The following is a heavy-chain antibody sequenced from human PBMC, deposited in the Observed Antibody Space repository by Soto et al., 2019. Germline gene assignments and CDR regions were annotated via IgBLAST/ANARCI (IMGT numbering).Heavy chain of an antibody. J-gene: IGHJ6*02. CDR3: ASSPRGYCSSTSCRELGNYYGMDV. Sequence: GASVKVSCKASGYTFTSYWISWVRQMPGKGLEWMGRIDPSDSYTNYSPSFQGHVTISADKSISTAYLQWSSLKASDTAMYYCASSPRGYCSSTSCRELGNYYGMDVWGQGTTVTVSS. CDR1: GYTFTSYW. CDR2: IDPSDSYT. V-gene: IGHV5-10-1*01. D-gene: IGHD2-2*01.